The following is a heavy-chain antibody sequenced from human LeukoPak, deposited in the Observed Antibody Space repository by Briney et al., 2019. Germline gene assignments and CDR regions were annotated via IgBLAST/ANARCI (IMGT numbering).Heavy chain of an antibody. D-gene: IGHD2-2*01. CDR3: KGFCGSTSCQGIDY. CDR2: IYYTGST. Sequence: PSETLSLTCTVSGHSISSAYYWGWIRQPPGKGLEWIGSIYYTGSTYYSPSLNGRLTISLDTSENQFSLKLTSVTAADTAVYYCKGFCGSTSCQGIDYWGQGILVTVPS. V-gene: IGHV4-38-2*02. CDR1: GHSISSAYY. J-gene: IGHJ4*02.